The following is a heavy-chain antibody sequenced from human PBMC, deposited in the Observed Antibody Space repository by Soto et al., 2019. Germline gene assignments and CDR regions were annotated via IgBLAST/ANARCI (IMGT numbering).Heavy chain of an antibody. CDR1: GGSISSGGYY. D-gene: IGHD3-22*01. CDR3: ARESRYYYDSSGYPPWYFDL. Sequence: KPSETLSLTCTVSGGSISSGGYYWSWARQHPWKGLEWIGYIYYSGSTYYNPSLKSRVTISVDTSKNQFSLKLSSVTAADTAVYYCARESRYYYDSSGYPPWYFDLWGRGXLVTVYS. CDR2: IYYSGST. V-gene: IGHV4-31*03. J-gene: IGHJ2*01.